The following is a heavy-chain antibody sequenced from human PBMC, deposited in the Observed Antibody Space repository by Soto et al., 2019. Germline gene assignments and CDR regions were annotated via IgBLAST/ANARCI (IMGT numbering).Heavy chain of an antibody. V-gene: IGHV3-23*01. J-gene: IGHJ6*03. CDR3: ARDLSWGSNWYYYMDV. D-gene: IGHD7-27*01. CDR2: ISGSGGST. Sequence: HPGGSLRLSCAASGFTFSSYAMSWVRQAPGKGLEWVSAISGSGGSTYYADSVKGRFTISRDNSKNTLYLQMNSLRAEDTAVYYCARDLSWGSNWYYYMDVWGKGTTVTVSS. CDR1: GFTFSSYA.